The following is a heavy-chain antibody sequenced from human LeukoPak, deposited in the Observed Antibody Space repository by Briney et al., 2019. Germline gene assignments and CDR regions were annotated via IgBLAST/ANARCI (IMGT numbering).Heavy chain of an antibody. CDR2: IWYDGSNK. V-gene: IGHV3-33*01. Sequence: GRSLRLSRAASGFTFSSYGMHWVRQAPGKGPEWVAVIWYDGSNKYYADSVKGRFTISRDNSKNTLYLQMNSLRAEDTAVYYCARGTTDDAFDIWGQGTMVTVSS. CDR3: ARGTTDDAFDI. J-gene: IGHJ3*02. CDR1: GFTFSSYG. D-gene: IGHD1-14*01.